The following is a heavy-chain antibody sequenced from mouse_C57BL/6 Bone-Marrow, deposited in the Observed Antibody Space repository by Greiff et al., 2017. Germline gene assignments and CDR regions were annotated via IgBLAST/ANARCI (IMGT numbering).Heavy chain of an antibody. D-gene: IGHD2-1*01. V-gene: IGHV1-47*01. Sequence: QVQLQQSGAELVKPGASVKMSCTASGFTFTTYPIEWMQQNHGKSLEWIGNFHPYNDDTKYNETFKGKATLTVDKSSSTVYLELSRLTADDSAVYYCARGGNYGGYYFDYWGQGTTLTVSS. CDR3: ARGGNYGGYYFDY. J-gene: IGHJ2*01. CDR1: GFTFTTYP. CDR2: FHPYNDDT.